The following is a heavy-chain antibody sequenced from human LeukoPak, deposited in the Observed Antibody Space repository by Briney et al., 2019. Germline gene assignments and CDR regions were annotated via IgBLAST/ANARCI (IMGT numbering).Heavy chain of an antibody. CDR2: ISGSGGST. D-gene: IGHD3-22*01. CDR3: AKDGSYYYDSSGYYGY. V-gene: IGHV3-23*01. J-gene: IGHJ4*02. Sequence: PGGSLRLSCAASGFTFSSYAMSWVRQAPGKGLEGGSAISGSGGSTYYADSVKGRFTISRDNSKNTLYLQMNSLRAEDTAVYYCAKDGSYYYDSSGYYGYWGQGTLVTVSS. CDR1: GFTFSSYA.